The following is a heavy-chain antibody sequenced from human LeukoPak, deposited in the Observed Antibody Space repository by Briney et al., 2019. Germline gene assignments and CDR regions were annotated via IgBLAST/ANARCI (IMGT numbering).Heavy chain of an antibody. CDR3: AASRDGYNWFDY. CDR2: IIPIFGTA. J-gene: IGHJ4*02. V-gene: IGHV1-69*05. Sequence: SVKVSCKASGGTFSSYAISWVRQAPGQGLEWMGGIIPIFGTANYAQKFQGRVTIATDESTSTAYMELSSLRSEDTAVYYCAASRDGYNWFDYWGQGTLVTVSS. CDR1: GGTFSSYA. D-gene: IGHD5-24*01.